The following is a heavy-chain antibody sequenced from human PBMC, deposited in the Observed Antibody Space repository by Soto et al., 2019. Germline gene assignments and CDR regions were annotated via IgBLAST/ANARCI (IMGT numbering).Heavy chain of an antibody. J-gene: IGHJ4*02. CDR3: AKDLYGSSWYPPHPEY. Sequence: GGSLRLSCAASGFSFSSYGMHWVRQAPVKGLEWVAVISYDGSKKYYADSVKGRFTISRDDSKNTLFLHMNSLRDEDTAIYYCAKDLYGSSWYPPHPEYWGQGT. CDR2: ISYDGSKK. CDR1: GFSFSSYG. V-gene: IGHV3-30*18. D-gene: IGHD6-13*01.